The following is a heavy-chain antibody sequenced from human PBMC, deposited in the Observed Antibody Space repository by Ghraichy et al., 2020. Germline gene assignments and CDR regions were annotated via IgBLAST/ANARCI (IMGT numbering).Heavy chain of an antibody. CDR2: IKQDGSEK. V-gene: IGHV3-7*01. CDR1: GFTFSSYW. Sequence: GGSLRLSCAASGFTFSSYWMSWVRQAPGKGLEWVANIKQDGSEKYYVDSVKGRFTISRDNAKNSLYLQMNSLRAEDTAVYYCARRWFGELGFAFDIWGQGTMVTVSS. J-gene: IGHJ3*02. D-gene: IGHD3-10*01. CDR3: ARRWFGELGFAFDI.